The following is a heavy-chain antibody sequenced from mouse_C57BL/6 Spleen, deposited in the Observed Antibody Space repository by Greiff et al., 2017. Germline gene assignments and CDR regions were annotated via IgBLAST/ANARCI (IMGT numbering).Heavy chain of an antibody. CDR1: GYTFTDYY. CDR2: IYPGSGNT. CDR3: ARTQGDY. Sequence: VQLQESGAELVRPGASVKLSCKASGYTFTDYYINWVKQRPGQGLEWIARIYPGSGNTYYNEKFKGKATLTAEKSSSTAYMQLSSLTSEDSAVYFCARTQGDYWGQGTSVTVSS. D-gene: IGHD3-2*02. J-gene: IGHJ4*01. V-gene: IGHV1-76*01.